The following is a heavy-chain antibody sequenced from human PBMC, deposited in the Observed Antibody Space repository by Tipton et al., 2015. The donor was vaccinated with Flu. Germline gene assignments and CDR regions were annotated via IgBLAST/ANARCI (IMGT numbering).Heavy chain of an antibody. D-gene: IGHD6-19*01. CDR1: GFRFNTFW. Sequence: AASGFRFNTFWMNWVRQAPGKGLEWVAIIKQDASEKLYVDSVEGRFTISRDNAKNSLSLQMGSLRGDDTAVYYCAGGSGWLITDWGQGTLVTVSS. V-gene: IGHV3-7*01. J-gene: IGHJ4*02. CDR3: AGGSGWLITD. CDR2: IKQDASEK.